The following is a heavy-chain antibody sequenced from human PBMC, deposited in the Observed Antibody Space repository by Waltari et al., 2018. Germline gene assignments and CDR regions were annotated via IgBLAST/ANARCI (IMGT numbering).Heavy chain of an antibody. J-gene: IGHJ4*02. V-gene: IGHV4-39*07. CDR1: GGSISSSSYY. D-gene: IGHD5-12*01. Sequence: QLQLQESGPGLVKPSETLSLTCTVSGGSISSSSYYWGWIRQPPGKGLEWIGRIYYSGSTYDNPSLKSRVTISVDTSKNQFSLKLSSVTAADTAVYYCARDSGYDGYFDYWGQGTLVTVSS. CDR3: ARDSGYDGYFDY. CDR2: IYYSGST.